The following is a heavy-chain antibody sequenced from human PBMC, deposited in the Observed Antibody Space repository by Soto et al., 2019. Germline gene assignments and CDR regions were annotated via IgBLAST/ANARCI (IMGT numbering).Heavy chain of an antibody. CDR1: GFSFRNYA. V-gene: IGHV3-9*01. CDR3: VKEKLYSNYEYYFDY. J-gene: IGHJ4*02. CDR2: ISWHSGTI. Sequence: GVSLRLSCAASGFSFRNYAMHWVRRAPGKGLEWVSGISWHSGTIGYADSVRGRFTISRDNAKNSLYLQMNSLRPEDTALYFCVKEKLYSNYEYYFDYWGQGTLVTVSS. D-gene: IGHD4-4*01.